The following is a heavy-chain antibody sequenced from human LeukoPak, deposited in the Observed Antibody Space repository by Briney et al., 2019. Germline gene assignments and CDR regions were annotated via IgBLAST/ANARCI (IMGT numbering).Heavy chain of an antibody. V-gene: IGHV4-34*01. Sequence: SETLSLTCAVYGGSFSGYYWSWIRQPPGKGLEWIGEINHSGSTNYNPSLKSRVTISVDTSKNQFSLKLSSVTAADTAVYYCARHPDRGSGRKGNYYYMDVWGKGTTVTISS. CDR3: ARHPDRGSGRKGNYYYMDV. J-gene: IGHJ6*03. D-gene: IGHD3-10*01. CDR1: GGSFSGYY. CDR2: INHSGST.